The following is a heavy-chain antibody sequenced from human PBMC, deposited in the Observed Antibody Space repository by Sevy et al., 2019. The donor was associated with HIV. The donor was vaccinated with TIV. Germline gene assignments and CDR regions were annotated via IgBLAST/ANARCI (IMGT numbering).Heavy chain of an antibody. CDR3: VRVIAAAGSF. Sequence: GGSLRLSCAASGFTLNSYWMSWVRQAPGKGLEWVANINQDGSGKYYVDSVKGRFTISRDNARNSLYLRMNSLRAEDTALYYCVRVIAAAGSFWGQGTLVTVSS. CDR2: INQDGSGK. CDR1: GFTLNSYW. D-gene: IGHD6-13*01. V-gene: IGHV3-7*01. J-gene: IGHJ4*02.